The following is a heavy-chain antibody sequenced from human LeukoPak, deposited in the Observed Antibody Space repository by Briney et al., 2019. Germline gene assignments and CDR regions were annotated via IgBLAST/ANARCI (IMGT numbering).Heavy chain of an antibody. CDR1: GGSISSHY. CDR2: IYYSGST. CDR3: ARVLQNYYHLDV. Sequence: KPSETLSLTCTVSGGSISSHYWSWIRQPPGKGLEWIGYIYYSGSTNYNPSLKSRVTISVDTSKIQFALKLSSVTAADTAVYYCARVLQNYYHLDVWGKGTTVTVSS. J-gene: IGHJ6*03. V-gene: IGHV4-59*11. D-gene: IGHD3-3*01.